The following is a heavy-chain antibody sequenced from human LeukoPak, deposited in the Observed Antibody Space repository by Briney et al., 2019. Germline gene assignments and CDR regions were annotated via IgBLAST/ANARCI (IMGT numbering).Heavy chain of an antibody. V-gene: IGHV3-53*01. CDR3: ARGAYSRYFDY. CDR1: GFTVSSSH. CDR2: FYSGGKT. J-gene: IGHJ4*02. D-gene: IGHD6-13*01. Sequence: PGGSLRLSCAASGFTVSSSHMSWVRQAPGKGLERVSVFYSGGKTYYTDSVKGRFTISRDNSKNTLYLQMNSLRAEDTAVYYCARGAYSRYFDYWGQGTLLTVSS.